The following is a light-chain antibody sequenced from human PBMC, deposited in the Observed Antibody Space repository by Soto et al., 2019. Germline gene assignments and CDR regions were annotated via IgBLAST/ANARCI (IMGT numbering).Light chain of an antibody. V-gene: IGKV1-39*01. Sequence: DIQMTQSPSSLSASVGDRVTITCRASQSISSYLNGYQQKPGKAPKLLIYAASSLQSGVPSRFSGSGSGTDITLTISSLQPEDFATYYCQHSYSTQYTFGQGTKLEIK. J-gene: IGKJ2*01. CDR1: QSISSY. CDR3: QHSYSTQYT. CDR2: AAS.